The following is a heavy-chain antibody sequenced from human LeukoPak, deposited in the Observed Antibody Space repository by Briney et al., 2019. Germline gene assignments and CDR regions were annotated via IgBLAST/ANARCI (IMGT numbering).Heavy chain of an antibody. Sequence: GGSLRLSCAAPGFTFRSYGMHWVRQAPGTGLEWVAYIQNDGSNEQYADSVKGRFSISRDSSKNILYLQMNRLRAEDTAVYYCAKDRCSNGIGCYYYYMDVWGKGTTVTISS. J-gene: IGHJ6*03. D-gene: IGHD2-8*01. CDR1: GFTFRSYG. V-gene: IGHV3-30*02. CDR3: AKDRCSNGIGCYYYYMDV. CDR2: IQNDGSNE.